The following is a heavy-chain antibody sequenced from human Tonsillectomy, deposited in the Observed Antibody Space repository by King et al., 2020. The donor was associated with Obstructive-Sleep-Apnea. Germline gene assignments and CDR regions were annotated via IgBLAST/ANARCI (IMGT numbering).Heavy chain of an antibody. CDR3: ASSSDPYSYGTKFDY. CDR2: IIPVYRTA. D-gene: IGHD5-18*01. CDR1: GGTFSSYV. V-gene: IGHV1-69*01. Sequence: VQLVESGAEIKRPGSSVKVSCKASGGTFSSYVITWVRQAPGQGLEWMGGIIPVYRTANYAQKFQGRATITADESTRTAYMELSSLRSEDTALYYCASSSDPYSYGTKFDYWGQGTLVTVSS. J-gene: IGHJ4*02.